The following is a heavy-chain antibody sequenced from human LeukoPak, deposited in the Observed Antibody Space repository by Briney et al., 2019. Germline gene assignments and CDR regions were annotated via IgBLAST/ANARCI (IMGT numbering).Heavy chain of an antibody. Sequence: ASVKVSCKASGYTFTSYYKHWVRQAPGQGLEWMGIINPSGGSTSYAQKFQGRVTMTRDMSTSTVYMELSSLRSEDTAVYYCARNHGVTTTKSRGYYMDVWGKGTTVTVSS. CDR3: ARNHGVTTTKSRGYYMDV. D-gene: IGHD4-17*01. CDR2: INPSGGST. V-gene: IGHV1-46*01. CDR1: GYTFTSYY. J-gene: IGHJ6*03.